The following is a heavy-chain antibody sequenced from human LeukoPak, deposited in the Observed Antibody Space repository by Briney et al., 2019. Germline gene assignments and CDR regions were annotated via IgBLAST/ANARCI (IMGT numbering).Heavy chain of an antibody. Sequence: GGSLRLSCAASGFTFSSYSMNWVRQAPGKGLEWVSSISSTSAYINYADSVRGRFTISRDNAKNSLDLQMNSLRAEDTAVYYCARDFGTGTGYYYYYGMDVWGQGTTVTVSS. J-gene: IGHJ6*02. D-gene: IGHD1-1*01. CDR2: ISSTSAYI. CDR1: GFTFSSYS. V-gene: IGHV3-21*01. CDR3: ARDFGTGTGYYYYYGMDV.